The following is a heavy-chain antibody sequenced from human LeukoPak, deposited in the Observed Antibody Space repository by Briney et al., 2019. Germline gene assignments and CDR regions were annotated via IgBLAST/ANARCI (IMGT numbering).Heavy chain of an antibody. D-gene: IGHD7-27*01. J-gene: IGHJ4*02. Sequence: PSETLSLTCAVYGGSFSGYYWSWIRQPPGKGLEWIGEINHSGSTNYNPSLKSRVTISVDTSKNQFSLKLSSVTAADTAVYYFAQTGVTHHYFDYWGQGTLVTVSS. CDR1: GGSFSGYY. CDR2: INHSGST. CDR3: AQTGVTHHYFDY. V-gene: IGHV4-34*01.